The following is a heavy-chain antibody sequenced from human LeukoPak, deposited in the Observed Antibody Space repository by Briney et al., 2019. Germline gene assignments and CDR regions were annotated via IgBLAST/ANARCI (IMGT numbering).Heavy chain of an antibody. V-gene: IGHV3-23*01. CDR2: ST. J-gene: IGHJ4*02. Sequence: STKYADSAKGRFTISRDNSKNTLYLQMNSLRAEDTAVYYCAKDTSLDYADYWGQGTLVTVSS. CDR3: AKDTSLDYADY.